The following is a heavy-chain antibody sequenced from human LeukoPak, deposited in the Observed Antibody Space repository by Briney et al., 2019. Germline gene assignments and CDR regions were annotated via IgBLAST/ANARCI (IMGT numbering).Heavy chain of an antibody. CDR3: AKNSGGYDGFDP. V-gene: IGHV3-30*18. Sequence: GGSLRLSCAASGFPFSTYGMHWVRQAPGKGLEWVAVISYDGSNKYYADSVKGRFTISRDNSKNTLYLQMNSLRAEDTAVYYCAKNSGGYDGFDPWGQGTLVTVSS. CDR1: GFPFSTYG. CDR2: ISYDGSNK. D-gene: IGHD5-12*01. J-gene: IGHJ5*02.